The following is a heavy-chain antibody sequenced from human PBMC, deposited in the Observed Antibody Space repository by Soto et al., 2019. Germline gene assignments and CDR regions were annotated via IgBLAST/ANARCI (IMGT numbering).Heavy chain of an antibody. Sequence: GGSLRLSCAASGFTFTSAWMTWVRQAPGKGLEWVGHIKSKADGETTHYAAPVKGRFTLSRDDSKNTLYLQMNTLKTEDTAVYYCAADFPGGGYQIDYWGQGTLVTVSS. CDR3: AADFPGGGYQIDY. J-gene: IGHJ4*02. D-gene: IGHD2-8*02. CDR1: GFTFTSAW. CDR2: IKSKADGETT. V-gene: IGHV3-15*01.